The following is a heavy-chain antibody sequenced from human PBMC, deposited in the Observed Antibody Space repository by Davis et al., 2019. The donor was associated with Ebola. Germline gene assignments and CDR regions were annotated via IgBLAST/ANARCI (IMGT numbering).Heavy chain of an antibody. J-gene: IGHJ2*01. CDR2: ISYDGSNK. V-gene: IGHV3-30*18. D-gene: IGHD2-21*02. CDR1: GFTFSSYG. Sequence: GESLKISCAASGFTFSSYGMHWVRQAPGKGLEWVAVISYDGSNKYYADSVKGRFTISRDNSKNTLYLQMNSLREEDTAVYYCAKLATEVHYIYWYFDLWGRGTLVTVSS. CDR3: AKLATEVHYIYWYFDL.